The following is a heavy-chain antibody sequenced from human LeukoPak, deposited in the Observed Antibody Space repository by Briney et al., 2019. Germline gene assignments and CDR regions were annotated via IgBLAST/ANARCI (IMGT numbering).Heavy chain of an antibody. D-gene: IGHD1-7*01. CDR1: GYSFTSYW. J-gene: IGHJ5*02. CDR2: IDPGDSYT. CDR3: ARTTEYNWNSP. V-gene: IGHV5-10-1*01. Sequence: GESLKISCKGSGYSFTSYWISWVRQMPGKGLEWMGRIDPGDSYTNYSQSFQGHVTISADKSISTAYLQWSSLNASDTAMYYCARTTEYNWNSPWGQGTLVAVSS.